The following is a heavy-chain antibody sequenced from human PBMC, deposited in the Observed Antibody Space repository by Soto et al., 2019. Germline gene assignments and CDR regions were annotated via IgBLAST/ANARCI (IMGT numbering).Heavy chain of an antibody. CDR2: IKSKTDGGTT. CDR3: TTAVDGSGSYFDY. D-gene: IGHD3-10*01. V-gene: IGHV3-15*01. CDR1: GFTFSNAW. J-gene: IGHJ4*02. Sequence: GGSLRLSCAASGFTFSNAWMSWVRQAPGKGLEWVGRIKSKTDGGTTDYAAPVKGRFTISRDDSKNTLYLQMNSLKTEEQAMYYGTTAVDGSGSYFDYWGQGTLVTVSS.